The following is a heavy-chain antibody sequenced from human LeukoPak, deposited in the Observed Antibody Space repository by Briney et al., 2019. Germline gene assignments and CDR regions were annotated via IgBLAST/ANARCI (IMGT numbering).Heavy chain of an antibody. V-gene: IGHV3-23*01. CDR3: AKVDGRGYSYACDC. D-gene: IGHD5-18*01. CDR2: ISGSGDHT. Sequence: GGSLRLSCAASGFTFSSYALIWVRQPPGKGLEWVSAISGSGDHTYYAASVRGRFTISRDNSKSTLYLQLSSPRAAATAVYFCAKVDGRGYSYACDCWGQGTLVTVSS. J-gene: IGHJ4*02. CDR1: GFTFSSYA.